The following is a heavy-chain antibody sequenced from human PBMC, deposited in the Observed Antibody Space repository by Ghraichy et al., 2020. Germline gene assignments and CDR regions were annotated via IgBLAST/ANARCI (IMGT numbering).Heavy chain of an antibody. Sequence: GWMNPNSGNTNFAQKFQGRVTLTRNTSISTAYMERSSLRSEDTAVYYCARGRIKYYHDSSVPYYFEYWCQGTLVTLSS. CDR2: MNPNSGNT. J-gene: IGHJ4*02. V-gene: IGHV1-8*01. D-gene: IGHD3-22*01. CDR3: ARGRIKYYHDSSVPYYFEY.